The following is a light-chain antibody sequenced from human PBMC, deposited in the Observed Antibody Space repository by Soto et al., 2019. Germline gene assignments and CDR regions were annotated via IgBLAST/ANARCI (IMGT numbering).Light chain of an antibody. CDR2: SAT. Sequence: AIQMTQSPTSLSASVGDRVIITCRASQDISKDLGWYQQKPGKAPKFLIYSATSTQSGVPSTFSGSGFGTDFTLTISSLQPEDFATYYCLQDHDYPRTFGQATKVDIK. V-gene: IGKV1-6*01. CDR1: QDISKD. J-gene: IGKJ1*01. CDR3: LQDHDYPRT.